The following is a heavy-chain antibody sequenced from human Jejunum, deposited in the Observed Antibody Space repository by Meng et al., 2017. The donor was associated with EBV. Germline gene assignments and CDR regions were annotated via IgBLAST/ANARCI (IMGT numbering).Heavy chain of an antibody. V-gene: IGHV1-3*01. CDR1: GYIFTTYS. J-gene: IGHJ4*02. CDR3: TRCYSGGVCYYFDY. CDR2: INADNSNT. D-gene: IGHD2-8*02. Sequence: QVHLVQSGAEVKKPGASAKVSSMASGYIFTTYSVHWVRQAPGQRLEWMGWINADNSNTEYSQKFQGRVTITSDTSASTAHMELSSLTSEDTAIYYGTRCYSGGVCYYFDYWGQGTLVTVSS.